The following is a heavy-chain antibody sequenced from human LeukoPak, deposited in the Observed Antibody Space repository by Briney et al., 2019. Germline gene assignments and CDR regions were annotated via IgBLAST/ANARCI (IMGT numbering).Heavy chain of an antibody. D-gene: IGHD1-26*01. Sequence: SETLSLTCTVSGGSISSGGYYWSWIRQHPGKGLEWIGYIYYSGSTYYNPSLKSRVTISVDTSKNQFSLKLSSVTAADTAVYYCARDESKDESGELLYYFDYWGQGTLVTVSS. V-gene: IGHV4-31*03. J-gene: IGHJ4*02. CDR3: ARDESKDESGELLYYFDY. CDR2: IYYSGST. CDR1: GGSISSGGYY.